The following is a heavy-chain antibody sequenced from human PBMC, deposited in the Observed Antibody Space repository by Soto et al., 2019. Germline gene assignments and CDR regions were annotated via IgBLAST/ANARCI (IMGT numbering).Heavy chain of an antibody. CDR2: ISSSGSTA. V-gene: IGHV3-48*03. CDR3: TRAAWFPYLSFY. J-gene: IGHJ4*02. Sequence: PVGSLRLSCAASGFTFSRFELHWVRQAPGKGLEWISYISSSGSTAYYASSVEGRLTISRDNANNSVYLQMDSLRDEHTALYYCTRAAWFPYLSFYWGQGALVTVSS. CDR1: GFTFSRFE. D-gene: IGHD3-10*01.